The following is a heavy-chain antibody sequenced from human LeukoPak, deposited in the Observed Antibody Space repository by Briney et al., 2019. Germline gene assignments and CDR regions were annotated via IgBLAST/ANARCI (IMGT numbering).Heavy chain of an antibody. CDR1: GQSVSEYY. J-gene: IGHJ4*02. D-gene: IGHD2-15*01. V-gene: IGHV4-34*01. Sequence: SETLSLTCSVSGQSVSEYYWTWMRQPPGKGLEWIREINHNHGSKYNPSLNSRATISLDTSKNQFPLSLHSVTAADSAVYYCAREDYYFDSWGQGTLVAVSS. CDR2: INHNHGS. CDR3: AREDYYFDS.